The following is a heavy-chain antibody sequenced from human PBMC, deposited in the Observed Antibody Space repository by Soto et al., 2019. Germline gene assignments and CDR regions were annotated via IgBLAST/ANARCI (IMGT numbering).Heavy chain of an antibody. V-gene: IGHV3-30*18. D-gene: IGHD4-4*01. CDR2: ISYDGIYQ. J-gene: IGHJ3*01. CDR1: GFTFSSDV. CDR3: AKDEISKPIRGDAFNF. Sequence: GGSLRLSCAASGFTFSSDVMHWVRQAPGKGLEWVAVISYDGIYQYYVDSVKGRFTISRDNSKNTLYLQMNSLRAEDTAVYYCAKDEISKPIRGDAFNFWGQGTMVTFSS.